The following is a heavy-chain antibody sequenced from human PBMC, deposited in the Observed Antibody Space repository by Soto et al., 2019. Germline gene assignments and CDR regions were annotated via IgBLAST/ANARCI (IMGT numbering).Heavy chain of an antibody. CDR3: TKGASTSCFSAFDL. Sequence: EVQLVESGGGVVQPGRSLRLSCTASGFTFDDYAMNWVRQAPGKGLEWVSSISGNSGNIVYADSVRGRFTISRDNAKTSLHLQMNSLRAADTALYYCTKGASTSCFSAFDLWGQGTMVTVSS. J-gene: IGHJ3*01. V-gene: IGHV3-9*01. CDR1: GFTFDDYA. CDR2: ISGNSGNI. D-gene: IGHD2-2*01.